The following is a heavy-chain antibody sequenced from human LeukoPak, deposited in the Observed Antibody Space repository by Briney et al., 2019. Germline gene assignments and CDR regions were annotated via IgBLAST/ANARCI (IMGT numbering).Heavy chain of an antibody. J-gene: IGHJ4*02. V-gene: IGHV3-23*01. D-gene: IGHD6-13*01. Sequence: GGSLRLSCAASGFTLSSYAMSWVRQAPGKGLEWVSAISGSGGSTYYADSVKGRFTISRDNSKNTLYLQMNSLRAEDTAVYYCAKEPTGYSSSWYYFDYWGQGTLVTVSS. CDR2: ISGSGGST. CDR3: AKEPTGYSSSWYYFDY. CDR1: GFTLSSYA.